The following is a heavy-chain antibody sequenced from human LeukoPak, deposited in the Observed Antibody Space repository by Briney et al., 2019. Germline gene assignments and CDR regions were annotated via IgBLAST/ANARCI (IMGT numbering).Heavy chain of an antibody. V-gene: IGHV4-59*08. CDR1: GGSISTYC. Sequence: PSETLTLTCIVSGGSISTYCWNWIRQPPGKGLEWIANIDNSGSTNYNPSLKSRVTTSVDTSKSHFSLLLNSVPTADTAVYFCARQRRYSSRPGASDIWGQGTMVTVSS. CDR3: ARQRRYSSRPGASDI. CDR2: IDNSGST. J-gene: IGHJ3*02. D-gene: IGHD6-13*01.